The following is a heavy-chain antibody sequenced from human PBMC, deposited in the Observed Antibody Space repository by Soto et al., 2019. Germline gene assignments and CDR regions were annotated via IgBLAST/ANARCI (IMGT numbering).Heavy chain of an antibody. Sequence: GGSLRLSCAASGFTFNNYGMHWVRQAPGKGLEWVAVISYDGSYKYCADSVKGRFTISRDNSENTLYLQANSLRVDDTTVYFCATEYLYDTTGNYQLLFDYWGQGALVTVSS. CDR1: GFTFNNYG. CDR2: ISYDGSYK. D-gene: IGHD3-22*01. V-gene: IGHV3-30*03. J-gene: IGHJ4*02. CDR3: ATEYLYDTTGNYQLLFDY.